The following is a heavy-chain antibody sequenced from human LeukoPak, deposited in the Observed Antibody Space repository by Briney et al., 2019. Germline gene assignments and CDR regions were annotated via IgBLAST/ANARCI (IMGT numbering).Heavy chain of an antibody. D-gene: IGHD3-22*01. CDR1: GGSISSGDYC. V-gene: IGHV4-31*11. CDR3: ARDFGYDRTFGI. CDR2: IYYSGST. Sequence: SETLSLTCAVSGGSISSGDYCWSWMRQHPGQGLDWIGYIYYSGSTYCNPSLKSRVTISVDTSKNQSSQKLSSVTAADTAVYYCARDFGYDRTFGIWGQGTMDSVSS. J-gene: IGHJ3*02.